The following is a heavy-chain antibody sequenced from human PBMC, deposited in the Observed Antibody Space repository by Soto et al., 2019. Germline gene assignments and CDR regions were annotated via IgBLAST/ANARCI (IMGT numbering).Heavy chain of an antibody. CDR1: GFTVSNNY. Sequence: EVQLVESGGGLIQPGGSLRLSCAVSGFTVSNNYMSWVRQAPGKGLEGVSVIYSGGYTAYGDSVKGRFTISRDNSKNTQSFQKKRRGAHGQAVYYRAALAGGGGDWGQGTLVTVSS. J-gene: IGHJ4*02. CDR3: AALAGGGGD. V-gene: IGHV3-53*01. D-gene: IGHD3-10*01. CDR2: IYSGGYT.